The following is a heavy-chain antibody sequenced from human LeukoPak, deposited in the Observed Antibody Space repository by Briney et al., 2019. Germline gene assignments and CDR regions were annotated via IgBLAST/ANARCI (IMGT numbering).Heavy chain of an antibody. Sequence: SETLSLTCIVSGGSISSYYWSWIRQPPGKGLEWIGYIYYSGSTNYNPSLKSRVTISVDTSKNQFSLKLSSVTAADTAVYYCARHEDGMDVWGQGTTVTVSS. CDR2: IYYSGST. V-gene: IGHV4-59*08. J-gene: IGHJ6*02. CDR1: GGSISSYY. CDR3: ARHEDGMDV.